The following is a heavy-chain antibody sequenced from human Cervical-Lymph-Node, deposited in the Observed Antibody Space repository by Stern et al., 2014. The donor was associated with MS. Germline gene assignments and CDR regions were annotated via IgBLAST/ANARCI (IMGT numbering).Heavy chain of an antibody. CDR2: IYYSGRN. CDR3: ARMKTGLRENRGFDF. J-gene: IGHJ4*02. CDR1: GDSINSGDFH. D-gene: IGHD4-17*01. Sequence: QLQLQESGPGLVKPSETLSLTCTVSGDSINSGDFHWSWVRQSPGKGLEWIGYIYYSGRNYNNPSLKSRVTMSIDTSTNQFSLNLTFVTAADTALYYCARMKTGLRENRGFDFWGQGTQVTVSS. V-gene: IGHV4-30-4*01.